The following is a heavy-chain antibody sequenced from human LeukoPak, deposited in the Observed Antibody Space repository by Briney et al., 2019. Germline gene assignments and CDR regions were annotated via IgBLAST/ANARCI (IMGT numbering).Heavy chain of an antibody. CDR3: ARESKYSGYPFDY. CDR2: VNSDGSGT. CDR1: GFTFSSYW. J-gene: IGHJ4*02. D-gene: IGHD5-12*01. V-gene: IGHV3-74*01. Sequence: GGSLRLSCAASGFTFSSYWMHWVRHAPGKGLVSVSRVNSDGSGTTSADSVKGRFTISSDNAKNTLYLQMNSQRAEDTAVYYGARESKYSGYPFDYWGQGTLVTVSS.